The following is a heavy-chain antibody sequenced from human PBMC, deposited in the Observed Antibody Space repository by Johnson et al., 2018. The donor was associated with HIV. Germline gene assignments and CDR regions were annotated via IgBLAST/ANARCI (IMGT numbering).Heavy chain of an antibody. CDR3: TTDCRYYDSSGTGGDI. CDR2: IKSKTDGGTT. Sequence: VQLVESGGGVVRPGGSLRLSCAASGFTFSNAWMSWVRQAPGKGLEWVGRIKSKTDGGTTDYAAPVKGRFTISRDNSKNTMYLQRNSLKTEDTAVYYCTTDCRYYDSSGTGGDIWGQGTLVTVSS. J-gene: IGHJ3*02. CDR1: GFTFSNAW. D-gene: IGHD3-22*01. V-gene: IGHV3-15*01.